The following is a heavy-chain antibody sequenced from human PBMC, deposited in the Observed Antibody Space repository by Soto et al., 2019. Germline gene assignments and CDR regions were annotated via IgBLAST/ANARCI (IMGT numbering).Heavy chain of an antibody. CDR1: GGSLSNCG. V-gene: IGHV1-46*03. CDR3: ARNPYCSSTSCFMYPGY. CDR2: INPCVGTT. D-gene: IGHD2-2*01. J-gene: IGHJ4*02. Sequence: GASVKVSCKASGGSLSNCGISWVRQAPGQGLEWMGRINPCVGTTNYAQKFQGRVTMTRDTSTSTVYMELSSLRSEDTAVYYCARNPYCSSTSCFMYPGYWGQGTLVTVSS.